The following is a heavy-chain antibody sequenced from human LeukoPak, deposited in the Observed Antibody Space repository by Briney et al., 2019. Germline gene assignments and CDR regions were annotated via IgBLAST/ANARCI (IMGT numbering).Heavy chain of an antibody. CDR2: IRQDGSEK. CDR1: GFTFSSAW. V-gene: IGHV3-7*03. J-gene: IGHJ3*02. CDR3: ARDGLFNTFHI. D-gene: IGHD3/OR15-3a*01. Sequence: PGGSLRLSCVASGFTFSSAWMHWVRQAPGKGLEWVANIRQDGSEKYYVDSVKGRFTISRDNAKTSLYLQMNSLRAEDTAVYYCARDGLFNTFHIWGQGTMVTVSS.